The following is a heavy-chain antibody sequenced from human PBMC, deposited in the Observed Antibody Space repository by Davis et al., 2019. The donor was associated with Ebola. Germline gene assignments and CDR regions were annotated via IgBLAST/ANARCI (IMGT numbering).Heavy chain of an antibody. CDR2: FSGSGVIT. CDR1: GFPFSRHA. CDR3: ATLYDDSGSLSFNYFNS. D-gene: IGHD3-22*01. V-gene: IGHV3-23*01. J-gene: IGHJ4*02. Sequence: PGGSLRLSCAASGFPFSRHAMSWVRQAPGQGLEWVAAFSGSGVITNYAAFVKGRFTISRDISRNTLYLQMRSLRVDDTAVYYCATLYDDSGSLSFNYFNSWGQGTLVIVSS.